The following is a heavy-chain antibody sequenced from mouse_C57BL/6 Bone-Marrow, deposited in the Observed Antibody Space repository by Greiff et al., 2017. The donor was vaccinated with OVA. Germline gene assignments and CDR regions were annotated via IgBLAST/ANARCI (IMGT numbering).Heavy chain of an antibody. J-gene: IGHJ4*01. CDR1: EYEFPSHD. V-gene: IGHV5-2*01. CDR2: INSDGGST. CDR3: AGHEGYDDDGQVDYYARGD. D-gene: IGHD2-4*01. Sequence: EVKLVESGGGLVQPGESLKLSCESNEYEFPSHDMSWVRKTPEKRLELVAAINSDGGSTYYPDTMERRFILSRDNTTQTLYLQMRSLRSEDTALYYCAGHEGYDDDGQVDYYARGDWGQGTSVTVSS.